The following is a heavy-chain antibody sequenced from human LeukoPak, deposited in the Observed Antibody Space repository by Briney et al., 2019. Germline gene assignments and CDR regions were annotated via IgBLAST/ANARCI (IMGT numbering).Heavy chain of an antibody. CDR3: ARGSGSYSGAADY. D-gene: IGHD6-19*01. Sequence: SETLSLTCXXHGSSFTGYYWSWIRQPPGKGLEWIGERNHRGSSYFNPSFEGRVTISLDMSRKQFSLKLTSVTAADTAFYYCARGSGSYSGAADYWGQGTLVTVSS. CDR2: RNHRGSS. V-gene: IGHV4-34*01. J-gene: IGHJ4*02. CDR1: GSSFTGYY.